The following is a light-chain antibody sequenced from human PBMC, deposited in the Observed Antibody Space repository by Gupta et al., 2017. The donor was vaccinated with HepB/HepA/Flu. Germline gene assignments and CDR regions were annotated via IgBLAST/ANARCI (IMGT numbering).Light chain of an antibody. J-gene: IGLJ3*02. CDR1: SNAIGSYKL. Sequence: HSALTQPASVSVYPGQQITISCPGSSNAIGSYKLVSWYQQNAGKAHKLIIYEVSQRPSGGSNLFTASKSGNTASLTISGLQAEDEADYYCCSYAGSSILVFGGGTKVTVL. V-gene: IGLV2-23*02. CDR3: CSYAGSSILV. CDR2: EVS.